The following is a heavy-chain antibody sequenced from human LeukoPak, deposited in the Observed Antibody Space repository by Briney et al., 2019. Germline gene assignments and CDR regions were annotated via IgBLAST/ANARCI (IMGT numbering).Heavy chain of an antibody. V-gene: IGHV4-34*01. Sequence: PSETPSLTCAVDGGSFSGYDWTWVRQSPGKGLEWIGQINYGGDTNYNPSLKSRVTISVDTSKNQFSLKVTSVTAADTAVYYCARGLGWKVTPMGLFYMDVWGEGATVTVSS. CDR1: GGSFSGYD. CDR3: ARGLGWKVTPMGLFYMDV. D-gene: IGHD1-1*01. CDR2: INYGGDT. J-gene: IGHJ6*03.